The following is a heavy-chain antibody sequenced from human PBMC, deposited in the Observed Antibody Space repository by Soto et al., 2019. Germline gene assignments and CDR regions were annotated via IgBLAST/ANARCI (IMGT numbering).Heavy chain of an antibody. CDR2: INHSGST. CDR1: GGSFSGYY. Sequence: SETLSLTCAVYGGSFSGYYWSWIRQPPGKGLEWIGEINHSGSTNYNPSLKSRVTISVDTSKNQFSLKLSSVTAADTAVYYCARGATVTTGTGWFDPWGQGTLVTVSS. CDR3: ARGATVTTGTGWFDP. V-gene: IGHV4-34*01. J-gene: IGHJ5*02. D-gene: IGHD4-17*01.